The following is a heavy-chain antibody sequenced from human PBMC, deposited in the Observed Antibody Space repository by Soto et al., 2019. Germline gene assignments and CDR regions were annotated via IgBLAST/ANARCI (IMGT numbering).Heavy chain of an antibody. V-gene: IGHV3-48*01. J-gene: IGHJ5*02. CDR3: ARKNASGFNWFDP. CDR2: ISISSGTI. D-gene: IGHD3-10*01. Sequence: GGSLRLSCAASGFTFSSYSMNWVRQAPGKGLEWVSYISISSGTIYYADSVKGRFTISRDNGKNSLYLQMNSLRAEDTAMYYCARKNASGFNWFDPWGQGTLVTVSS. CDR1: GFTFSSYS.